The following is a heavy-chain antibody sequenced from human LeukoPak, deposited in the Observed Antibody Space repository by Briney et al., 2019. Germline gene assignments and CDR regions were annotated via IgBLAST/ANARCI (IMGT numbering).Heavy chain of an antibody. V-gene: IGHV1-69*04. CDR3: ARDAGATVVYFQH. CDR2: IIPILGIA. D-gene: IGHD1-26*01. Sequence: AASVKVSCKASGGTFSSYAISWVRQAPGQGLEWMGRIIPILGIANYAQKFQGRVTITADKSTSTAYMELSSLRSEDTAVYYCARDAGATVVYFQHWGQGTLVTVSS. J-gene: IGHJ1*01. CDR1: GGTFSSYA.